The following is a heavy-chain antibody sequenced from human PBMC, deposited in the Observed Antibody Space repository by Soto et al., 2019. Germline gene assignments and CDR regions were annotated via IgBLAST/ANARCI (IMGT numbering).Heavy chain of an antibody. J-gene: IGHJ4*02. D-gene: IGHD2-21*02. CDR1: GDTFTNYY. CDR3: ASGGHVVVVTAAFDS. Sequence: QVQLMQSGAEVKKPGASVKVSCKASGDTFTNYYIHWVRQAPGQGLEWMGTVNPSGGHTTYSQNFLGRVTXTRXXSXRTLYMELTSLTSDDPAVYYCASGGHVVVVTAAFDSWGQGTLVTVSS. CDR2: VNPSGGHT. V-gene: IGHV1-46*01.